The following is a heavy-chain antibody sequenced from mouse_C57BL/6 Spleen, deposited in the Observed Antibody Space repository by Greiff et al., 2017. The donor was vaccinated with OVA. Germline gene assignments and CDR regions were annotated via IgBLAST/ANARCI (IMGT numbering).Heavy chain of an antibody. Sequence: EVQLQQSGPELVKPGASVKISCKASGYTFTDYYMNWVKQSHGKSLEWIGDINPNNGGTSYNQKFKGKATLTVDKSSSTAYMELRSLTSEDSAVYYCARNDGYYVLAYWGQGTLVTVSA. D-gene: IGHD2-3*01. V-gene: IGHV1-26*01. CDR1: GYTFTDYY. CDR3: ARNDGYYVLAY. J-gene: IGHJ3*01. CDR2: INPNNGGT.